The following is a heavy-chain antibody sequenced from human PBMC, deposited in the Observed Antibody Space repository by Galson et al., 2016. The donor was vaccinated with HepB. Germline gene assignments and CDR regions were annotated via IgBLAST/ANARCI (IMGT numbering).Heavy chain of an antibody. Sequence: SLRLSCAASGFSFSSFAIHWVRQAPGKGLEWVAAVWYDGTSEYYADSVKGRFTISRDNSKNTLYLQLNSLIVEDTAVYYCARESFGGGSSSGLDYWGQGALVTVSS. CDR1: GFSFSSFA. V-gene: IGHV3-33*08. D-gene: IGHD3-16*01. CDR2: VWYDGTSE. J-gene: IGHJ4*02. CDR3: ARESFGGGSSSGLDY.